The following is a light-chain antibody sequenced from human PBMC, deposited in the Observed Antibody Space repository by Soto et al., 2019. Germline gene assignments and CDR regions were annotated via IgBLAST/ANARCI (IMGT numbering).Light chain of an antibody. Sequence: DIQMTQSPSRLSASVGDRVTITCRASQSIGYWLAWYQQKPGKAPNLLIYAASTLETGVPSRFRGSGYGTEFTLTIASLQPDDSASYYCQQYNSFSKTFGRGTKVEIK. V-gene: IGKV1-5*01. CDR1: QSIGYW. CDR2: AAS. J-gene: IGKJ4*02. CDR3: QQYNSFSKT.